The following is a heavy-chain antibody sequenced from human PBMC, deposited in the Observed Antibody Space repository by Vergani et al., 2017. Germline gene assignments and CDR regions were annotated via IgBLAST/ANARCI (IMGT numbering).Heavy chain of an antibody. V-gene: IGHV3-30*02. Sequence: VQLVESGGGLEQPGRSLRLSCRASGFTFRIYGMHWVRQAPGKGLEWVAFIRYDGTKRFYGDSVKGRFTISRDNSQTTVFLQMNSLRADDSAVYYCTKAGQYDSDNFHDSWGQGALVTVAS. CDR1: GFTFRIYG. CDR3: TKAGQYDSDNFHDS. J-gene: IGHJ1*01. D-gene: IGHD3-22*01. CDR2: IRYDGTKR.